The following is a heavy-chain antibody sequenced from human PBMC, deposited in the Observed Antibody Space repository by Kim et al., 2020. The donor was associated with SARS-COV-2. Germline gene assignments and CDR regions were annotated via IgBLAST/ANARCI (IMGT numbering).Heavy chain of an antibody. CDR3: AKDRGTTDDY. CDR2: ISYDGSNK. CDR1: GFTFSSYG. D-gene: IGHD1-1*01. V-gene: IGHV3-30*18. J-gene: IGHJ4*02. Sequence: GGSLRLSCAASGFTFSSYGMHWVRLAPGKGLEWVAVISYDGSNKYYADSVKGRFTISRDNSKNTLYLQMNSLRAEDTAVYYCAKDRGTTDDYWGQGTLVTVSS.